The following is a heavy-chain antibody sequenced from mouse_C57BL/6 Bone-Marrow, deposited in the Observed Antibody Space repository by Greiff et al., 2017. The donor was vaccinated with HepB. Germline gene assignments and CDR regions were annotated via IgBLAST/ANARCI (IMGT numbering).Heavy chain of an antibody. CDR1: GYSITSGYY. J-gene: IGHJ4*01. D-gene: IGHD1-1*01. V-gene: IGHV3-6*01. CDR3: ARVDYGSSPYAMDY. CDR2: ISYDGSN. Sequence: DVQLQESGPGLVKPSQSLSLTCSVTGYSITSGYYWNWIRQFPGNKLEWMGYISYDGSNNYNPSLKNRISITRDTSKNQFFLKLNSVTTEDTATYYCARVDYGSSPYAMDYWGQGTSVTVSS.